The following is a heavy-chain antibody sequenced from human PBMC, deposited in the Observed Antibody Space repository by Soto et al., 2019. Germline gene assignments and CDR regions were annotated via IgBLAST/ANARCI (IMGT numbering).Heavy chain of an antibody. CDR3: AHPRGYGVFDAIDI. Sequence: EVQLLESGGGLVQPGGSLRLSCAASGFTFSTYAMNWVRQAPGKGLEGVAAITASGIAAWYADSVKGRFTISRDNSINTLYLQMNSLRTEDTAVYYCAHPRGYGVFDAIDIWGQRTMVTVSS. J-gene: IGHJ3*02. D-gene: IGHD4-17*01. V-gene: IGHV3-23*01. CDR1: GFTFSTYA. CDR2: ITASGIAA.